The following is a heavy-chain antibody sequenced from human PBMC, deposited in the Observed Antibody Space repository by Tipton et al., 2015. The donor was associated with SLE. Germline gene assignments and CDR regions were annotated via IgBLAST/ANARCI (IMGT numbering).Heavy chain of an antibody. D-gene: IGHD3-10*01. CDR3: ARDVKGVIDY. J-gene: IGHJ4*02. Sequence: GSLRLSCAASGFTFSSYSMNWVRQTPGKGLEWVSAIGTAGDTYYPGSVKGRFTISRENAKNSLYLQMNSLRAGDTAVYYCARDVKGVIDYWGQGTLVTVSS. CDR1: GFTFSSYS. CDR2: IGTAGDT. V-gene: IGHV3-13*01.